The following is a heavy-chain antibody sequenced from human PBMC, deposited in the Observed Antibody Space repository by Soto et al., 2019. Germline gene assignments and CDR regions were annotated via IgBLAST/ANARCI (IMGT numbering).Heavy chain of an antibody. CDR2: IYYSGST. Sequence: SETLSLTCSVSGGSISTYYWSWIRQPPGKGLEWIGYIYYSGSTNYNPSLKSRVTISVDTSKNQLSLKLSSVTAADTAVYYCARDAVVAQKFAYWGQGTLVTVSS. J-gene: IGHJ4*02. CDR1: GGSISTYY. CDR3: ARDAVVAQKFAY. V-gene: IGHV4-59*12. D-gene: IGHD2-15*01.